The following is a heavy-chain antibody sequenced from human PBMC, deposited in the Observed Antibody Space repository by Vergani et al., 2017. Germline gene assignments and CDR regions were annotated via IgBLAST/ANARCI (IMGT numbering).Heavy chain of an antibody. D-gene: IGHD3-10*01. CDR1: GFTFSSYG. CDR2: ISYDGSNK. V-gene: IGHV3-30*18. CDR3: AKGITMVRGVFEY. J-gene: IGHJ4*02. Sequence: QVQLVESGGGVVQPGRSLRLSCAASGFTFSSYGMHWVRQAPGKGLEWVAVISYDGSNKYYADSVKGRFTISRDNSKNTLYLQMNSLRAEDTAVYYCAKGITMVRGVFEYWGQGTLVTVSS.